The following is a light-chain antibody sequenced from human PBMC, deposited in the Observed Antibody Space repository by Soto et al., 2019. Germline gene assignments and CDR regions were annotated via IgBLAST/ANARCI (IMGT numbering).Light chain of an antibody. V-gene: IGKV3-15*01. CDR2: GLS. Sequence: IPMTLSPATQSVYPGERATVSCRASQSVISNLAWYQQPPGEAHGLIMYGLSIRARGVSARFSVSGWGKEFTLTISRLQYEDFAVYCCQPYNHWPTFGQGTKVDIK. CDR3: QPYNHWPT. CDR1: QSVISN. J-gene: IGKJ1*01.